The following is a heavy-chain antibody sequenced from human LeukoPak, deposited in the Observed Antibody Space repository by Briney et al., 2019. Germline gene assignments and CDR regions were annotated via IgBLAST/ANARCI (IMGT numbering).Heavy chain of an antibody. J-gene: IGHJ6*02. CDR2: ISSSSSYI. CDR3: ARLMGATTLYYYYGMDV. D-gene: IGHD1-26*01. V-gene: IGHV3-21*01. CDR1: GFTFSSYS. Sequence: GGSLRLSCAASGFTFSSYSMNWVRQAPGKGLEWVSSISSSSSYIYYADSVKGRFTISRDNAKNSLYLQMNSLRAEDTAVYYCARLMGATTLYYYYGMDVWGQGTTVTVSS.